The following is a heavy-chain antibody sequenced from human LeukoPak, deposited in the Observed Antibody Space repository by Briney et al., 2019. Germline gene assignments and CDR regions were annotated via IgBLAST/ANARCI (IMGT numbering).Heavy chain of an antibody. CDR2: ISSSSSYI. J-gene: IGHJ6*03. V-gene: IGHV3-21*01. D-gene: IGHD3-3*01. Sequence: GGSLRLSCAASGFTFSSYSMNWVRQAPGKGLEWVSSISSSSSYIYYADSVKGRLTISRDNAKNSLYLQMNSLRAEDTAVYYCARGGGYYDFWSGPQDYYYMDVWGKGTTVTVSS. CDR3: ARGGGYYDFWSGPQDYYYMDV. CDR1: GFTFSSYS.